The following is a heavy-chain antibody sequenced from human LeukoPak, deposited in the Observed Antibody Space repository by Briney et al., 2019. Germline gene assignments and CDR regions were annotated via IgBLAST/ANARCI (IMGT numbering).Heavy chain of an antibody. CDR1: EFTFSNYA. Sequence: GGSLRLSCAASEFTFSNYALHWVRQAPGKGLQWVAVISYDGNTIHYADSVKGRFTISRDKSKHMVYLQMNSLRAEDTAIYYCANLYYGFPFWGQGTLVTVSS. CDR3: ANLYYGFPF. V-gene: IGHV3-30-3*01. CDR2: ISYDGNTI. J-gene: IGHJ4*02. D-gene: IGHD3-10*01.